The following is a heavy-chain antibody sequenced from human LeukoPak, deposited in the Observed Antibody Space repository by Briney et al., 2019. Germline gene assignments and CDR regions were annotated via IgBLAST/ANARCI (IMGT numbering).Heavy chain of an antibody. CDR3: AKWDTYSYGPDY. CDR2: ISGSGGST. Sequence: GGSLRLSCAASGFTFSSYAMRWVRQAPGKGLEWVSAISGSGGSTYYADSVKGRFTISRDNSKNTPYLQMNSLRAEDTAVYYCAKWDTYSYGPDYWGQGTLVTVSS. V-gene: IGHV3-23*01. D-gene: IGHD5-18*01. J-gene: IGHJ4*02. CDR1: GFTFSSYA.